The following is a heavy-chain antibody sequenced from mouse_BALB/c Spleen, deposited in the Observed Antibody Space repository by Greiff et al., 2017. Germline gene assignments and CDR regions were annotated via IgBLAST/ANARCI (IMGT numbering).Heavy chain of an antibody. CDR2: IYPGSGST. Sequence: LQQPGSELVRPGASVKLSCKASGYTFTSYWMHWVKQRPGQGLEWIGNIYPGSGSTNYDEKFKSKATLTVDTSSSTAYMQLSSLTSEDSAVYYCTRGGTYYRGAMDYWGQGTSVTVSS. J-gene: IGHJ4*01. D-gene: IGHD2-14*01. V-gene: IGHV1S22*01. CDR3: TRGGTYYRGAMDY. CDR1: GYTFTSYW.